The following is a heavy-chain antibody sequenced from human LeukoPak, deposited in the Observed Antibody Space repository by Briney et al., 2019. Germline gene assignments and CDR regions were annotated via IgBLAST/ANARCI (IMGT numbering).Heavy chain of an antibody. J-gene: IGHJ4*02. Sequence: GGSLRLSCTASGFNFGDYAMSWVRQAPGKGLEWVDFIRSKAYGGTTEYAASVKGRFTISRDDSKSIAYLQMNSLKTEDTAVYYCTRVSFAIVVVVAADFDYWGQGTLVTVSS. D-gene: IGHD2-15*01. CDR3: TRVSFAIVVVVAADFDY. CDR1: GFNFGDYA. CDR2: IRSKAYGGTT. V-gene: IGHV3-49*04.